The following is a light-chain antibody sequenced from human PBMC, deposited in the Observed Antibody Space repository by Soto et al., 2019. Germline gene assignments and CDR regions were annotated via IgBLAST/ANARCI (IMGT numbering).Light chain of an antibody. V-gene: IGKV3D-20*02. CDR2: GAS. CDR1: QSVSSIY. J-gene: IGKJ5*01. Sequence: EIVLTQSPCTLSLSPGERATLSCRASQSVSSIYLAWYQQKPGQAPRLLIYGASSRATGIPDRFSGSGSGTDFTLTISRLEPEDFAVYYCQQRSNWQITFGQGTRLEIK. CDR3: QQRSNWQIT.